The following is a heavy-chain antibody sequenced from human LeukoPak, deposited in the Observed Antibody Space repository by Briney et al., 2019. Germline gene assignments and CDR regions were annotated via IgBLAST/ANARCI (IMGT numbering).Heavy chain of an antibody. CDR1: GGSISSGGYC. J-gene: IGHJ6*02. CDR2: IYHSGST. D-gene: IGHD2-21*02. V-gene: IGHV4-30-2*01. Sequence: TLSLTCTVSGGSISSGGYCWGWLRQPPGEGREWIGYIYHSGSTYYNPSLKSRVTISVDRSKTHFSLKLSSVTAADTAVYYCASAYCGGDCHPTPYYYYGMDVWGQGTTVTVSS. CDR3: ASAYCGGDCHPTPYYYYGMDV.